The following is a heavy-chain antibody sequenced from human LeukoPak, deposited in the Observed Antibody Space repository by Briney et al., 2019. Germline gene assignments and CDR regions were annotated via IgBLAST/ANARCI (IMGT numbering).Heavy chain of an antibody. D-gene: IGHD6-13*01. J-gene: IGHJ6*02. Sequence: QPGGSLRLSCAASGFTFSSYAMSWVRQAPGKGLEWVSAISGSGGSTYYADSVKGRFTISRDNSKNTLYLQMNSLRAEDTAVYYCAKGTPAAGAIYYYYYGMDVWGQGTTVTVSS. CDR2: ISGSGGST. V-gene: IGHV3-23*01. CDR1: GFTFSSYA. CDR3: AKGTPAAGAIYYYYYGMDV.